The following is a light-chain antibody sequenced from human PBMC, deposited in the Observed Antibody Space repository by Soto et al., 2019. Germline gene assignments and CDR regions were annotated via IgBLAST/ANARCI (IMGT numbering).Light chain of an antibody. Sequence: EIVMTRSPATLSVSPGERATLSCRASQSVSSNLAWYQQKPGQAPRLLINGASNRATGIPDRFSGSGSGTDFTLTISSLQPDDFATYYCQHYNSYSEAFGQGTKVDIK. V-gene: IGKV3D-15*01. CDR3: QHYNSYSEA. CDR1: QSVSSN. CDR2: GAS. J-gene: IGKJ1*01.